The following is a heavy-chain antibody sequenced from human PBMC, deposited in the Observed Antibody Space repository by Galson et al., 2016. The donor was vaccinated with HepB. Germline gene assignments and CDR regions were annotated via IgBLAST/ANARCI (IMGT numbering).Heavy chain of an antibody. V-gene: IGHV3-43*01. CDR1: GFTFDDYS. J-gene: IGHJ4*02. CDR3: ARAHYYDSTGYYYWFDY. D-gene: IGHD3-22*01. Sequence: SLRLSCAASGFTFDDYSMHWVRQAPGQGLEWVSLISWNGDSSYYADSVRGRFTISRDNSKNSLYLQLDSLRPEDTALYYCARAHYYDSTGYYYWFDYWGQGTLVTVSS. CDR2: ISWNGDSS.